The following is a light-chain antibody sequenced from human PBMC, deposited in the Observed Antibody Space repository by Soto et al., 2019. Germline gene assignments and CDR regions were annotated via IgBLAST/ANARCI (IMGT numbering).Light chain of an antibody. CDR1: QSISSY. Sequence: IQMTQSPSSLSASIGDRVSITCRASQSISSYLNWYQQKPGKAPKLLIYAASSLQSGVPSRFSGSGSGTDFTLTISSLQPEDFATYYCQQSYSTPPEKTFVQGTK. J-gene: IGKJ1*01. V-gene: IGKV1-39*01. CDR2: AAS. CDR3: QQSYSTPPEKT.